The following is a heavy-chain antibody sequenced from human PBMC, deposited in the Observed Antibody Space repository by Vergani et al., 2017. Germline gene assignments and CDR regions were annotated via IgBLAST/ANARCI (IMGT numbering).Heavy chain of an antibody. Sequence: QVQLVQSGAEVKKPGSSVKVSCKASGGTFSSYTISWVRQAPGQGLEWMGRIIPILGIANYAQKFQGRVTITADKSTSTAYMELSSLRSEDTAVYYCARGRGDYDFWSGYGTFDYWGQGTLVTVSS. CDR3: ARGRGDYDFWSGYGTFDY. J-gene: IGHJ4*02. CDR2: IIPILGIA. D-gene: IGHD3-3*01. CDR1: GGTFSSYT. V-gene: IGHV1-69*02.